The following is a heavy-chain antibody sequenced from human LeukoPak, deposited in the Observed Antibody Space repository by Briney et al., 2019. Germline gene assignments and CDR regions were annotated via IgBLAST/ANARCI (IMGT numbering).Heavy chain of an antibody. CDR2: IYTSGST. CDR3: ARFFRFASFTDY. J-gene: IGHJ4*02. Sequence: SETLSLTCAVYGGSFSGYYWSWIRQPAGKGLEWIGRIYTSGSTNYNPSLKSRVTISVDTSKNQFSLKLSSVTAADTAVYYCARFFRFASFTDYWGQGTLVTVSS. V-gene: IGHV4-59*10. CDR1: GGSFSGYY.